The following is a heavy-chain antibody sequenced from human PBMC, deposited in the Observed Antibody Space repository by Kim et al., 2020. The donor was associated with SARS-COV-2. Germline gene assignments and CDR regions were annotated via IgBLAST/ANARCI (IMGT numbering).Heavy chain of an antibody. D-gene: IGHD4-17*01. CDR1: GYTFTSYY. CDR2: INPSGGST. J-gene: IGHJ4*02. CDR3: ARDYGGNSETLGFDY. Sequence: ASVKVSCKASGYTFTSYYMHWVRQAPGQGLEWMGIINPSGGSTSYAQKFQGRVTMTRDTSTSTVYMELSSLRSEDTAVYYCARDYGGNSETLGFDYWGQGTLVTVSS. V-gene: IGHV1-46*01.